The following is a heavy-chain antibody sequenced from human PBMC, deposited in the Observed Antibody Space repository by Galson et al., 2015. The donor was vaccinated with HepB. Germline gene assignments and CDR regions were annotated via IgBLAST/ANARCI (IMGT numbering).Heavy chain of an antibody. J-gene: IGHJ4*02. Sequence: SLRLSCAASGFTFNTYAMNWVRQAPGKGLEWISYINGNSESIYYADSAKGRFAISRDNAKNSLYLQMNSLRAEDTAVYYCARADSTDWHFEIWGQGTLVTVSS. CDR3: ARADSTDWHFEI. D-gene: IGHD2/OR15-2a*01. CDR2: INGNSESI. CDR1: GFTFNTYA. V-gene: IGHV3-48*01.